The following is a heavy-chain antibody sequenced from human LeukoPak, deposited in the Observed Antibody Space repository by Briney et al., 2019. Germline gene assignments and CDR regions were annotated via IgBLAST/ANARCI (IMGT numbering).Heavy chain of an antibody. CDR2: IYYSGST. CDR3: ARADYDFWSGYYTYYYYYMDV. CDR1: DGSISSSSYY. J-gene: IGHJ6*03. Sequence: SETLSLTCTVSDGSISSSSYYWGWIRQPPGKGLEWIGSIYYSGSTYYNPSLKSRVTISVDTSKNQFSLKLSTVTAADTAVYYCARADYDFWSGYYTYYYYYMDVWGKGTTVTISS. V-gene: IGHV4-39*07. D-gene: IGHD3-3*01.